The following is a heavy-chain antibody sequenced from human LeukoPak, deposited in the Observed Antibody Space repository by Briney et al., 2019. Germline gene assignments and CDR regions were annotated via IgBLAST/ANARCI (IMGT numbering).Heavy chain of an antibody. Sequence: SETLSLTCTVSGGSIDRSNYFWAWIRQPPGKGLEWIGSIFYSGSTYYNTSLKSRVTMSVDTSKNHFSLKLRSVTAADTAVYYCAGQGGSSWPPYYYYMDVWGKGTTVTVSS. J-gene: IGHJ6*03. V-gene: IGHV4-39*07. CDR1: GGSIDRSNYF. D-gene: IGHD6-13*01. CDR3: AGQGGSSWPPYYYYMDV. CDR2: IFYSGST.